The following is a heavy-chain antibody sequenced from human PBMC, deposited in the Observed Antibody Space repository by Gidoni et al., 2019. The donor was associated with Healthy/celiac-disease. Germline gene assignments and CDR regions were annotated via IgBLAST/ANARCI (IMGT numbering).Heavy chain of an antibody. CDR3: ARPPTKGSGWQTRDYGMDV. J-gene: IGHJ6*02. CDR2: ISSSGSTI. CDR1: GFTFSDYY. V-gene: IGHV3-11*01. Sequence: QVQLVESGGGLVKPGGSLRLSCAASGFTFSDYYMSWIRQAPGKGMGCVSYISSSGSTIYYADSVKGRFTISRDNAKNSLYLQMNSLRAEDTAVYYCARPPTKGSGWQTRDYGMDVWGQGTTVTVSS. D-gene: IGHD6-19*01.